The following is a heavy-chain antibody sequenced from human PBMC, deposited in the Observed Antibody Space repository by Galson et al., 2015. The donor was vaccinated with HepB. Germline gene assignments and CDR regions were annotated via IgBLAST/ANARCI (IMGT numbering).Heavy chain of an antibody. CDR2: ILYSGST. V-gene: IGHV4-59*01. CDR3: ARIWGGKVNYGMDV. D-gene: IGHD3-16*01. Sequence: SETLSLTCTVSGGSISSYYWSWIRQPPGKGLEQIGYILYSGSTNYNPSLKSRVTISVDTSKNQFSLKLSSVTAADTAVYYCARIWGGKVNYGMDVWGQGTTVTVSS. CDR1: GGSISSYY. J-gene: IGHJ6*02.